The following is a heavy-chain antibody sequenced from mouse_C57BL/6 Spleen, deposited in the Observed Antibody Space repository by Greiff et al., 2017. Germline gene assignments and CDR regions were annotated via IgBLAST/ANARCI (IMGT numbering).Heavy chain of an antibody. CDR3: TTGITTVVGYFDV. V-gene: IGHV14-1*01. Sequence: EVKVVESGAELVRPGASVKLSCTASGFNIKDYYMHWVKQRPEQGLEWIGRIDPEDGDTEYAPKFQGKATMTADTSSNTAYLQLSSLTSEDTAVYYCTTGITTVVGYFDVWGTGTTVTVSS. J-gene: IGHJ1*03. D-gene: IGHD1-1*01. CDR1: GFNIKDYY. CDR2: IDPEDGDT.